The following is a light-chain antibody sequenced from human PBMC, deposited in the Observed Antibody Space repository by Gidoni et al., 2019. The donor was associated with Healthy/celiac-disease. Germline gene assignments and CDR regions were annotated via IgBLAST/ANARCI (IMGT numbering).Light chain of an antibody. V-gene: IGLV2-14*03. J-gene: IGLJ1*01. CDR1: SSDVGGYNY. CDR3: SSYTSSSTLGYV. CDR2: DVS. Sequence: QSALTQPASVSGSPGPSITISCTGTSSDVGGYNYVSCYQQHPGKAPKLMIYDVSNRPSGVSNRFSGSKSGNTASLTISGLQAEDEADYYCSSYTSSSTLGYVFGTGTKVTVL.